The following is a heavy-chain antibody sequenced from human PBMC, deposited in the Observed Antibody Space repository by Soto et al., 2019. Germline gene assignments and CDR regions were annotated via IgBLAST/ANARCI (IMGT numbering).Heavy chain of an antibody. J-gene: IGHJ3*02. Sequence: GGSLRLSCAASGFTFSDYYMSWIRQAPGKGLEWVSYISSSGSTIYYADSVKGRFTISRDNAKNSLYLQMNSLRAEDTAVYYCATDILTGYYRAAFDIWGQGTMVTVSS. V-gene: IGHV3-11*01. CDR3: ATDILTGYYRAAFDI. CDR2: ISSSGSTI. D-gene: IGHD3-9*01. CDR1: GFTFSDYY.